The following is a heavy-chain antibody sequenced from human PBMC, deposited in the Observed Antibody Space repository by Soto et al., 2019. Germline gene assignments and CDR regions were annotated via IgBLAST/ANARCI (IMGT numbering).Heavy chain of an antibody. D-gene: IGHD1-7*01. V-gene: IGHV5-51*01. CDR1: GYSFTSYW. J-gene: IGHJ6*02. Sequence: EVQLVQSGAEVKKPGESLKISCKGSGYSFTSYWIAWVRQMPGKGLEWMGIIYPGDSDTRYSPSFQGQVTISADKSISTAYLQWSSLKASDTAMYYCARRRELRGYYYSYGMDVWGQGTTVTVSS. CDR2: IYPGDSDT. CDR3: ARRRELRGYYYSYGMDV.